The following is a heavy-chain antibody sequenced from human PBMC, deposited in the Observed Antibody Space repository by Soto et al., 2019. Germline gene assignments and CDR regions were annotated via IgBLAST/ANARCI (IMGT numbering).Heavy chain of an antibody. CDR2: IYSGGST. J-gene: IGHJ3*02. D-gene: IGHD3-22*01. CDR1: GFTFSSYA. Sequence: GGSLRLSCAASGFTFSSYAMHWVRQAPGKGLEWVSVIYSGGSTYYADSVKGRFTISRDNSKNTLYLQMNSLRAEDTAVYYCARDSPYHQKRVLITPIDAFAIWGQGTMVTV. CDR3: ARDSPYHQKRVLITPIDAFAI. V-gene: IGHV3-66*01.